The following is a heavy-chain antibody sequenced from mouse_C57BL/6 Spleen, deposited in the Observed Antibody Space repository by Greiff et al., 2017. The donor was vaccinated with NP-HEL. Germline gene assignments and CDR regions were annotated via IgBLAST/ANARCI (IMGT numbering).Heavy chain of an antibody. D-gene: IGHD2-3*01. Sequence: EVKLMESGPGLVKPSQSLSLTCSVTGYSITSGYYWNWIRQFPGNKLEWMGYISYDGSNNYNPSLKNRISITRDTSKNQFFLKLNSVTTEDTATYYCARWLLRYYYAMDYWGQGTSVTVSS. CDR1: GYSITSGYY. J-gene: IGHJ4*01. V-gene: IGHV3-6*01. CDR2: ISYDGSN. CDR3: ARWLLRYYYAMDY.